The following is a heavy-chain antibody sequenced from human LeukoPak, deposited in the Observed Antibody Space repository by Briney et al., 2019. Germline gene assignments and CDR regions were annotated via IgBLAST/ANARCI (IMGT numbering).Heavy chain of an antibody. V-gene: IGHV3-74*01. Sequence: PGGSLRLSCAASGFTFSSYWMHWVRQAPGKGLVWVSRINTDGSSTSYADSVKGRFTISRDNAKNTLYLQMNSLRAEDTAVYYCAREDYYDSSADYWGQGTLVTVSS. D-gene: IGHD3-22*01. CDR1: GFTFSSYW. J-gene: IGHJ4*02. CDR2: INTDGSST. CDR3: AREDYYDSSADY.